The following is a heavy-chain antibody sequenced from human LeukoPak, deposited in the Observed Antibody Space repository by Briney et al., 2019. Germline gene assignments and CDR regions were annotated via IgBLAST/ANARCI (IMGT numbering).Heavy chain of an antibody. D-gene: IGHD6-19*01. CDR2: INPNSGAT. Sequence: ASVKVSCKTSGYTFTGYYVHWVRQAPGQGLEWMGWINPNSGATHYAQEFQGRVTMTRDTSISTAYLELSSLRSDDTAVYFCAKGRVVAGTKTLGYHWFDPWGQGTLVTVSS. CDR3: AKGRVVAGTKTLGYHWFDP. J-gene: IGHJ5*02. CDR1: GYTFTGYY. V-gene: IGHV1-2*02.